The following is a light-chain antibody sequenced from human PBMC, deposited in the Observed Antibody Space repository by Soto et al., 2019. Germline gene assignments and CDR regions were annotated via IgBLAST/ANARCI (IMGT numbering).Light chain of an antibody. CDR3: QQSYRTPPT. CDR1: QTISTY. V-gene: IGKV1-39*01. CDR2: AAS. J-gene: IGKJ4*01. Sequence: DIQMTQSPSSLSASVGDRVTITCRASQTISTYLNWYQQKPGKAPKLLIYAASTLQSGVPSRVSGSGSGTDFTLTITSLQPEDFATYYCQQSYRTPPTFGGGTKVEIK.